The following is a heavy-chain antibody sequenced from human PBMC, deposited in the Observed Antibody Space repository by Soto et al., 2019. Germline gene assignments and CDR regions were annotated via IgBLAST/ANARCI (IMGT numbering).Heavy chain of an antibody. J-gene: IGHJ6*02. CDR3: ARGRGHMVRNYRDYYYYYGMDV. Sequence: SETLSLPCAVYGGSFSGYYWSWIRQPPGKGLEWIGEINNSGSTNYNPSLKSRVTISVDTSKNQFSLKLSSVTAADTAVYYCARGRGHMVRNYRDYYYYYGMDVWGQGTTVTVS. CDR2: INNSGST. V-gene: IGHV4-34*01. CDR1: GGSFSGYY. D-gene: IGHD3-10*01.